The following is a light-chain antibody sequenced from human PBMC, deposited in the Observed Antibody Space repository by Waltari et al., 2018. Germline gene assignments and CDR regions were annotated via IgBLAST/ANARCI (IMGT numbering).Light chain of an antibody. Sequence: QSALSQPPSASGSPGQSVTISCTGSSSDIGDYDYVSWYQQYPGKAPKVRIYVVSQRPSGVPCRCSGSKSGTTASLTVSGLQAEDEADYYCSSYGGFNNVVFGGGTRLTVL. V-gene: IGLV2-8*01. CDR1: SSDIGDYDY. CDR2: VVS. J-gene: IGLJ2*01. CDR3: SSYGGFNNVV.